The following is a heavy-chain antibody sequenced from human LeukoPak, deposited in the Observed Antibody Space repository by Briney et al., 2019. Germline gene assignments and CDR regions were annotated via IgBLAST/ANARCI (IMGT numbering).Heavy chain of an antibody. V-gene: IGHV1-2*02. CDR1: GYTFTGHY. D-gene: IGHD2-2*01. J-gene: IGHJ6*02. CDR3: ARDLVPANRKYYYCMDV. Sequence: GASVKVSCKASGYTFTGHYMHWVRQAPGQGLEWMGWINPNSGGTNYAQKFQGRVTMTRDTSISTAYMELSRLRSDDTAVYYCARDLVPANRKYYYCMDVWGQGTTVTVSS. CDR2: INPNSGGT.